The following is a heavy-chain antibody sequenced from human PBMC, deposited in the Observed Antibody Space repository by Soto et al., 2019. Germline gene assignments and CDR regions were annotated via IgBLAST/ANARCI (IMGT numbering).Heavy chain of an antibody. V-gene: IGHV1-69*01. Sequence: HVQLVQSGAEVKKPGSSVKVSCKAPGGTFSSYAISWVRQAPGQGLEWMEGIIPIYGTAKYAQKFQGRGTITADESTSTGYMELSSLRSEDTAVYYCARSQGGSSSLDIYYYYYYGMDVWGQGTTVTVSS. J-gene: IGHJ6*02. CDR2: IIPIYGTA. D-gene: IGHD2-15*01. CDR3: ARSQGGSSSLDIYYYYYYGMDV. CDR1: GGTFSSYA.